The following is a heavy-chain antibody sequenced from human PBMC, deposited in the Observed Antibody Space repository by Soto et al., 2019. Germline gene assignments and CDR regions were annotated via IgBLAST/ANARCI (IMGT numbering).Heavy chain of an antibody. CDR1: GGAFTASF. CDR3: AGRVQTPHSSTPYSSSLWFDT. V-gene: IGHV4-34*01. Sequence: QVQLHQLGAGLLKPSETLSLTCTVSGGAFTASFWSWVRQTPGGGLEWIGEIDHTGRTFFKESLKTRLTFSVDTARRQFSLTLSSVTAADTSIYFCAGRVQTPHSSTPYSSSLWFDTWGQGARVIVSS. J-gene: IGHJ5*02. CDR2: IDHTGRT. D-gene: IGHD6-19*01.